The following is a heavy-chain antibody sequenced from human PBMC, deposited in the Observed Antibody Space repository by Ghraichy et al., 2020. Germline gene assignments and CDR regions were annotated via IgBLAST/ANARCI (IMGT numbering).Heavy chain of an antibody. D-gene: IGHD3-3*01. CDR2: ANHFGSA. CDR1: GGSFSDSY. CDR3: ARGFEYYDLWSGFY. V-gene: IGHV4-34*01. J-gene: IGHJ4*02. Sequence: GSLSLTCAVYGGSFSDSYWSWIRQPPGKGLEWIGEANHFGSANYNPSLRSRVTISIDTSKNQFSLKLSSVTAADSAVYYCARGFEYYDLWSGFYWGQGTLVTVSS.